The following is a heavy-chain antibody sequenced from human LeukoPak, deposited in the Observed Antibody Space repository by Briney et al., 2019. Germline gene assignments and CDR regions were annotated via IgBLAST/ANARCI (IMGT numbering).Heavy chain of an antibody. CDR2: ISGSGASI. V-gene: IGHV3-23*01. D-gene: IGHD3-10*01. CDR3: AKDRGYGSGSYYAYYFDS. Sequence: LSLTCTVSGGSISSGDYYWSWVRQAPGEGLEWVSAISGSGASIYYADSVRGRFTISRDNSKNRLYLQMNSLRAEDTALYYCAKDRGYGSGSYYAYYFDSWGQGTLVTVSS. CDR1: GGSISSGDYY. J-gene: IGHJ4*02.